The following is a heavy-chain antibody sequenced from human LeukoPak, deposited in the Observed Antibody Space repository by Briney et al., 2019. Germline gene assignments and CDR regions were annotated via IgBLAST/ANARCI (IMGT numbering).Heavy chain of an antibody. J-gene: IGHJ4*02. CDR2: INSDGSST. Sequence: GGSLRLSCAASGFTFSSYWMHWVRQAPGKGLVWVSRINSDGSSTGYADSVKGRFTISRDNAKNTLYLQMNSLRAEDTAVYYCARDPSRSAGPVDYWGQGTLVTVSS. CDR1: GFTFSSYW. V-gene: IGHV3-74*01. D-gene: IGHD6-13*01. CDR3: ARDPSRSAGPVDY.